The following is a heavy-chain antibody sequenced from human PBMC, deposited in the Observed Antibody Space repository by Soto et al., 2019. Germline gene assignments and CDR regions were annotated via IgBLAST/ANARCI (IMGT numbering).Heavy chain of an antibody. J-gene: IGHJ6*02. CDR3: AGDSSHYYGMDV. CDR2: IIPIFGTA. V-gene: IGHV1-69*01. CDR1: GGTFSSYA. Sequence: QVQLVQSGAEVKKPGSSVKVSCKASGGTFSSYAISWVRQAPGQGLEWMGGIIPIFGTANYAQKFQGRVTITADESTNTAYIELSSLRSEDTAVYYCAGDSSHYYGMDVWGQGTTVTVSS.